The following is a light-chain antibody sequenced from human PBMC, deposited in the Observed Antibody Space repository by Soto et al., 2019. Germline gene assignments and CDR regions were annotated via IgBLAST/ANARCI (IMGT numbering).Light chain of an antibody. CDR3: CSYAGSSTFV. CDR1: SSDVGSYNL. J-gene: IGLJ3*02. CDR2: EGT. Sequence: QSALTQPASVSGSPGQSITISCTGTSSDVGSYNLVSWYQHYSGKAPKLVIYEGTKRPSGVSNRFSGSKSGNTASLTISGLQAEDEGDYYCCSYAGSSTFVFGGGTQLTVL. V-gene: IGLV2-23*03.